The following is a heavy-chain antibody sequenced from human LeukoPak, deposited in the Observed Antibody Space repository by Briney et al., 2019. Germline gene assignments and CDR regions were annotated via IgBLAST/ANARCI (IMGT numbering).Heavy chain of an antibody. CDR3: AKDGGYSGYDSYFDY. J-gene: IGHJ4*02. Sequence: PGGSLRLSCAASGFTFSSYGMHWVRKAPGKGLEWVAFIRYDGSNKYYADSVKGRFTISRDNSKNTLYLQMNSLRAEDTAVYYCAKDGGYSGYDSYFDYWGQGTLVTVPS. V-gene: IGHV3-30*02. CDR1: GFTFSSYG. D-gene: IGHD5-12*01. CDR2: IRYDGSNK.